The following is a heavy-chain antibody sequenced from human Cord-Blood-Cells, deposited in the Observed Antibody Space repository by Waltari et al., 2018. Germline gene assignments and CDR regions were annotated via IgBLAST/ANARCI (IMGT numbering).Heavy chain of an antibody. CDR3: ARDLGSSGSGSYYNY. J-gene: IGHJ4*02. CDR1: GGSISSSNW. V-gene: IGHV4-4*02. D-gene: IGHD3-10*01. Sequence: QVQLQESGPGLVKPSGTLSLTCAVSGGSISSSNWWSWVRQPPGKGLEWIGEIYHSGRTNDNPSLKRRVTISVDKSKNQFSLKLSSVTAADTAVYYCARDLGSSGSGSYYNYWGQGTLVTVSS. CDR2: IYHSGRT.